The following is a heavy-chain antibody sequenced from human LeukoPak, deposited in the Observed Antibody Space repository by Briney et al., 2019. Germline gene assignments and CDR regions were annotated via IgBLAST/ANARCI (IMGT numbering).Heavy chain of an antibody. Sequence: ASVKVSCKASGYTFTSYGISWVRQAPGQGLEWMGWISAYNGNTNYAQKLQGRVTMTTDTSTSTAYMELRSLRSDDTAVYYCARERGTDHYDILTGYPYYFDYWGQGTLVTVSS. CDR1: GYTFTSYG. V-gene: IGHV1-18*01. CDR2: ISAYNGNT. CDR3: ARERGTDHYDILTGYPYYFDY. J-gene: IGHJ4*02. D-gene: IGHD3-9*01.